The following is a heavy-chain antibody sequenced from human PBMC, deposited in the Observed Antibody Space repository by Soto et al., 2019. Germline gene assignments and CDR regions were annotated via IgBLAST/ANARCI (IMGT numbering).Heavy chain of an antibody. D-gene: IGHD3-3*01. J-gene: IGHJ6*02. CDR3: ARIAVTIFGVVTEYGMDV. CDR1: GFSLSNARMG. CDR2: IFSNDEK. V-gene: IGHV2-26*01. Sequence: SCPTLVNPTETLTLTCTVSGFSLSNARMGVSWIRQPPGKALEWLAHIFSNDEKSYSTSLKSRLTISKDTSKSQVVLTMTNMDPVDTATYYCARIAVTIFGVVTEYGMDVWGQGTTVTVSS.